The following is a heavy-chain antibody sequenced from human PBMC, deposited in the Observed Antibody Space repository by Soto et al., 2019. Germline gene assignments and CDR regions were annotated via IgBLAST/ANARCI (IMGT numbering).Heavy chain of an antibody. CDR3: ARNFAPQGQYNFDY. CDR2: LSSDGISE. Sequence: QVQLVESGGGVVQPGGSLRLSCAASGFTITYYGMHWVRQAPGKGLEWVAALSSDGISEYYADSVKGRFSVSRDNIKNSMFLQISSLKGEDTAVYFCARNFAPQGQYNFDYWGQGTLVTGSS. D-gene: IGHD5-18*01. CDR1: GFTITYYG. V-gene: IGHV3-33*01. J-gene: IGHJ4*02.